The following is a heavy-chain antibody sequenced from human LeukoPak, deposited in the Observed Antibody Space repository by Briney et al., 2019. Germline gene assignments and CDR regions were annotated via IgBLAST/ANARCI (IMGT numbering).Heavy chain of an antibody. Sequence: GGSLRLSCVASGFTFSSYTMHWVRQAPGKGLEWISHITSSSNTIYYADSVKGRFTISRDNAKNSLYLQMSGLRVEDTAIYYCARAAGISASGTRFDYFDYWGQGALVTVSS. CDR1: GFTFSSYT. J-gene: IGHJ4*02. CDR3: ARAAGISASGTRFDYFDY. D-gene: IGHD6-13*01. CDR2: ITSSSNTI. V-gene: IGHV3-48*04.